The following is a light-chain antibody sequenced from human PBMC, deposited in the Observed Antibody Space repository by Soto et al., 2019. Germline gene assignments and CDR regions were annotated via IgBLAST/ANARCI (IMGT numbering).Light chain of an antibody. Sequence: DIVLTQSPLYLPVTPGEPASISCRSSQSLLHTNGRKYLDWYLHKPGQSPQLLVWLGSNRAAGVPHRLRGSGSVTHFTLNISRLEAEDVGVYYCMQGLQTPWTFGQGTTVYI. J-gene: IGKJ1*01. V-gene: IGKV2-28*01. CDR3: MQGLQTPWT. CDR2: LGS. CDR1: QSLLHTNGRKY.